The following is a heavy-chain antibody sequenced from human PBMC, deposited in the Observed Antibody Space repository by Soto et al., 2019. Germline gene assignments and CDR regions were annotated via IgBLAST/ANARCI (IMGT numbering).Heavy chain of an antibody. V-gene: IGHV1-69*13. CDR3: ASPKAGDYVWGSYGY. CDR1: GGTFSSYA. Sequence: SVKVSCKASGGTFSSYAISWVRQAPGQGLEWMGGIIPIFGTANYAQKFQGRVTITADESTSTAYMELSSLRSEDTAVYYCASPKAGDYVWGSYGYWGQGTLVTVSS. D-gene: IGHD3-16*01. CDR2: IIPIFGTA. J-gene: IGHJ4*02.